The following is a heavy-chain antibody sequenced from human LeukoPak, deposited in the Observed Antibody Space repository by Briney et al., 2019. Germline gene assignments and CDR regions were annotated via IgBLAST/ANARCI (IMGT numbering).Heavy chain of an antibody. V-gene: IGHV4-31*03. Sequence: PSETLSLTCTVSGGSISSGGYYWSWIRQHPGKGLEWIGYIYYSGSTYYNPSLKSRVTISVDTSKNQFSLKLSSVTAADTAVYYCARSGYGDYDLYFQHWGQGTLVTVSS. CDR3: ARSGYGDYDLYFQH. J-gene: IGHJ1*01. CDR2: IYYSGST. CDR1: GGSISSGGYY. D-gene: IGHD4-17*01.